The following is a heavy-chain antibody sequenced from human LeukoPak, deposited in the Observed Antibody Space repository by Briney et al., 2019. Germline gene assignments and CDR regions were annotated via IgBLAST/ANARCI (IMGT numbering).Heavy chain of an antibody. J-gene: IGHJ5*02. CDR3: ARDVPHNWFDT. V-gene: IGHV3-74*01. CDR2: INSDGGGA. CDR1: GLTFGNNW. Sequence: PGGSLRLSCAASGLTFGNNWMHWVRHGPGKGLVWVSRINSDGGGAIYADSVKGRFTVSRDNAKNTLYLQMSSLRAEDTAVYYCARDVPHNWFDTWGQGTLVTVSS.